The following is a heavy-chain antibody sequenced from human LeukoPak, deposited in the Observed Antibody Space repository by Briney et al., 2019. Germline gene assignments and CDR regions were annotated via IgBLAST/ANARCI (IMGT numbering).Heavy chain of an antibody. D-gene: IGHD6-19*01. J-gene: IGHJ4*02. CDR2: IGSSVSTR. V-gene: IGHV3-48*04. CDR1: GFTFSSYS. Sequence: GGSLRLSCAVSGFTFSSYSMNWVRRAPGKGLEWVSYIGSSVSTRYYADSVKGRFTISRDNAKNSLYLQMNSLRAEDTALYYCARIAVAGTLGDLDYWGQGTLVTVSS. CDR3: ARIAVAGTLGDLDY.